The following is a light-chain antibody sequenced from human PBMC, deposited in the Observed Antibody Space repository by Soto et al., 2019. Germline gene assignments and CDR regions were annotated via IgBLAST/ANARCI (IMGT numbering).Light chain of an antibody. CDR3: QQYDTWPRT. CDR2: GAS. Sequence: ELVFTQSPGTLSSSPGERVTLSCRASQSVSSNFAWYLQKPGQAPRLLIYGASTRATAVPARFTASGSGTEFTLTISSLQSDDFGVYYCQQYDTWPRTFGQGTKVDIK. V-gene: IGKV3-15*01. CDR1: QSVSSN. J-gene: IGKJ1*01.